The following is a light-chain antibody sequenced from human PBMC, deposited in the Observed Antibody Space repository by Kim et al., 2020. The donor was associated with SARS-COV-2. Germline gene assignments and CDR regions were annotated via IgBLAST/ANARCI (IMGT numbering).Light chain of an antibody. CDR1: SSDVGNYDY. CDR2: DVT. Sequence: QSALTQPASVSVSPGQSITISCTGTSSDVGNYDYVSWYQQHPGKAPKLMIYDVTKRPSGVSHRFSGPKSGNTDSLTISVLQAEDGADYYCSSYTASSTWVFGGGTKVTV. CDR3: SSYTASSTWV. V-gene: IGLV2-14*01. J-gene: IGLJ3*02.